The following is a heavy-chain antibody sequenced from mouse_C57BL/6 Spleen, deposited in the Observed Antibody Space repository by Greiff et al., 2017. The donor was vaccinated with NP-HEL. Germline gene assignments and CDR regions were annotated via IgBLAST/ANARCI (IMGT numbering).Heavy chain of an antibody. Sequence: VQLQQPGAELVKPGASVKLSCKASGYTFSSYWMHWVKQRPGQGLEWIGMIHPNSGSTNYNEKFKSKATLTVDKSSSTAYMQLSSLTSEDSAVYYCARGALYYGSSPWYFDVWGTGTTVTVSS. V-gene: IGHV1-64*01. CDR2: IHPNSGST. J-gene: IGHJ1*03. CDR3: ARGALYYGSSPWYFDV. D-gene: IGHD1-1*01. CDR1: GYTFSSYW.